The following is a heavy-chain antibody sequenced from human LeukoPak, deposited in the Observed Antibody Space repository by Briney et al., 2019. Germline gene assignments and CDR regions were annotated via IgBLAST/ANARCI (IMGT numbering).Heavy chain of an antibody. Sequence: GGSLRLSCAASGFTFSSYGMNWVRQAPGKGLEWVSSISSSSSYIYYADSVKGRFTISRDNAKNSLYLQMNSLRAEDTAVYYCAREPNYYDSSGYYFALDYWGQGTLVTVSS. CDR1: GFTFSSYG. D-gene: IGHD3-22*01. J-gene: IGHJ4*02. CDR2: ISSSSSYI. CDR3: AREPNYYDSSGYYFALDY. V-gene: IGHV3-21*01.